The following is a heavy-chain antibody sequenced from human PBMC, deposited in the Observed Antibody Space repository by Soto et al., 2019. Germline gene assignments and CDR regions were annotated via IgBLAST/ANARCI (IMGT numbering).Heavy chain of an antibody. CDR2: VYYSGST. D-gene: IGHD2-15*01. CDR1: GGSISGYY. CDR3: ARVGYCSDGSCYSDYYYGMDV. Sequence: SETLSLTCTVSGGSISGYYLSWIRQPPGKGLEWIGYVYYSGSTRYNPSLKSRVTISIDTSKKQFSLKLSSVTAADTAVYYCARVGYCSDGSCYSDYYYGMDVWGQGTTVTVSS. V-gene: IGHV4-59*01. J-gene: IGHJ6*02.